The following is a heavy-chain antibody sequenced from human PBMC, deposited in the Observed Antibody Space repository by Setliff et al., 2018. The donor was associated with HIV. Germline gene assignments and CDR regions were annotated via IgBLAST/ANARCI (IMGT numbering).Heavy chain of an antibody. J-gene: IGHJ6*03. Sequence: SETLSLTCTVSGASISSSSHHWDWIRQPLGKGLEYIGNIYYTGSPHHNPSLESRVATSVDTSKNLFSLKLSSVTAADTAVYYCARIVRWEIVATSNFFHYYLDVWGKGTTVTVSS. CDR3: ARIVRWEIVATSNFFHYYLDV. CDR1: GASISSSSHH. V-gene: IGHV4-39*07. CDR2: IYYTGSP. D-gene: IGHD3-22*01.